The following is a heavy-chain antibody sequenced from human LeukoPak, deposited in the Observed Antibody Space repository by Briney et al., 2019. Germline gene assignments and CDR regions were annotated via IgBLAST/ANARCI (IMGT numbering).Heavy chain of an antibody. CDR2: IHHSGHT. D-gene: IGHD1-1*01. CDR1: GFTVSSNY. V-gene: IGHV4-4*02. J-gene: IGHJ3*02. CDR3: ARKDWNGVRAFDI. Sequence: GSLRLSCAASGFTVSSNYMSWVRQPPGKGLEWIGEIHHSGHTNYNPSLKSRVTISADKSKNQFSLKLSSVTAADTAVYYCARKDWNGVRAFDIWGQGTMVTVSS.